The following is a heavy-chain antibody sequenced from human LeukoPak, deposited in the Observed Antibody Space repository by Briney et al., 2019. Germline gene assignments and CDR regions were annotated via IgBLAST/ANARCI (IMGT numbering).Heavy chain of an antibody. J-gene: IGHJ6*02. CDR1: GDSVSSNSAA. V-gene: IGHV6-1*01. D-gene: IGHD6-13*01. Sequence: SQTLSLTCAISGDSVSSNSAAWNWIRQSPSRGLEWLGRTYYRSKWYNDYAVSVRSRITINPDTSRNQFSLQLNSVTPDDTAVYYCARDRGRQQLEYYYYYGMDVWGQGTTVTVSS. CDR2: TYYRSKWYN. CDR3: ARDRGRQQLEYYYYYGMDV.